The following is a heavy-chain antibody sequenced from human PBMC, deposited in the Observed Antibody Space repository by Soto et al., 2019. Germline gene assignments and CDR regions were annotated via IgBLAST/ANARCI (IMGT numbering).Heavy chain of an antibody. V-gene: IGHV3-23*01. D-gene: IGHD6-25*01. Sequence: GSLGLACAASGFTFSSYVMSWVRQTPGKRLEWVSGINGSGDTTYYADSVKGRFTITRDNSKSKLYLQMNSLRADDTAVYYCAKDYGSGWSIDYWGQGALVTVSS. CDR3: AKDYGSGWSIDY. CDR2: INGSGDTT. J-gene: IGHJ4*02. CDR1: GFTFSSYV.